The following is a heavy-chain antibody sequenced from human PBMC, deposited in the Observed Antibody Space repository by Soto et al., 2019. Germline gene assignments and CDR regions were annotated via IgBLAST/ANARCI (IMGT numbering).Heavy chain of an antibody. J-gene: IGHJ6*02. CDR2: IFSNDEK. D-gene: IGHD3-16*02. Sequence: QVTLKESGPVLVKPTETLTLTCTVSGFSLSNARMGVSWIRQPPGKALEWLAHIFSNDEKSYSTSLKSRLTISRDTSKSQVVLTMTNMDPVDTATYYCARIRITLVYDYVWGSYRNYGMDVWGQGTTVTVSS. V-gene: IGHV2-26*01. CDR1: GFSLSNARMG. CDR3: ARIRITLVYDYVWGSYRNYGMDV.